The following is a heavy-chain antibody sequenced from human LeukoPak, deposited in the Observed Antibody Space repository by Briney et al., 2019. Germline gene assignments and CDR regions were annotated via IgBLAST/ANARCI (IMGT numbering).Heavy chain of an antibody. CDR3: ARQALWFFDH. CDR1: GGSISRNSNY. Sequence: SETLSLTCTVSGGSISRNSNYWAWIRQPPGRGLEWIGSISYGGSTYYSPSLESRVTISVDTSKNQFSLKLSSVTAADTAVYYCARQALWFFDHWGQGTLVTVSS. V-gene: IGHV4-39*01. D-gene: IGHD2-21*01. J-gene: IGHJ4*02. CDR2: ISYGGST.